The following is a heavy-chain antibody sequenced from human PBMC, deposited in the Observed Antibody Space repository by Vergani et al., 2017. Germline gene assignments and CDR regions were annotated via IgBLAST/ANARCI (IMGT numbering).Heavy chain of an antibody. D-gene: IGHD3-22*01. CDR2: ISARYPST. CDR3: ARLSYDTTPYLQGGYDC. Sequence: EVQLLQSGGGVIQPGGSVRLSCAASGFTFSACPMTWVRQAPGKGLGWVSAISARYPSTYYADSVKGRFTISRDNSKNMLYLQMNCLRAEDTAVYYCARLSYDTTPYLQGGYDCWGQGTLVSVSS. V-gene: IGHV3-23*01. J-gene: IGHJ4*02. CDR1: GFTFSACP.